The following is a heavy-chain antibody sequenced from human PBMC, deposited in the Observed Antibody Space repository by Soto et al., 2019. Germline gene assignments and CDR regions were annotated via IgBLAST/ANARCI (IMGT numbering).Heavy chain of an antibody. CDR2: IYYSGST. CDR1: GGSISSYY. J-gene: IGHJ4*02. V-gene: IGHV4-59*08. CDR3: ARHQVAARRDWEFDY. D-gene: IGHD6-6*01. Sequence: SETLSLTCTVSGGSISSYYWSWIRQPPGKGLEWIGYIYYSGSTNYNPSLKSRVTISVDTSKNQFSLKLSSVTAADTAVYYCARHQVAARRDWEFDYWGQGTLVTVSS.